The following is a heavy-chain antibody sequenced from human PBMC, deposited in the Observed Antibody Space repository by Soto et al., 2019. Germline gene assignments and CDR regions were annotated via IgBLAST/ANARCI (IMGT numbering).Heavy chain of an antibody. CDR3: AKPTMLVVVTPDY. CDR2: INPNSGGT. J-gene: IGHJ4*02. CDR1: GYPFTGSY. Sequence: GDTVKFAFRASGYPFTGSYMQWLRQAPGQGLEWMGWINPNSGGTNYAQKFQGWVTMTRDTSISTAYMELSRLRSDDTAVYYCAKPTMLVVVTPDYWGQGTLVTVSS. V-gene: IGHV1-2*04. D-gene: IGHD3-22*01.